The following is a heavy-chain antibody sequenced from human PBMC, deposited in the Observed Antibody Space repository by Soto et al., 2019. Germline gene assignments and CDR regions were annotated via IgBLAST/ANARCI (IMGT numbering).Heavy chain of an antibody. CDR3: AHVVITYGGVIGEDAFDI. D-gene: IGHD3-16*02. Sequence: KESGPTLVQPTQTLTLTCSFSGFSLTTRGVGVGWIRQPPGEALEWLAVIYWDGDNRYSPSLRSRLTITKDTSKNQVVLLMTNMDPVDTATYFCAHVVITYGGVIGEDAFDIWGQGTLVTVSS. V-gene: IGHV2-5*02. CDR2: IYWDGDN. CDR1: GFSLTTRGVG. J-gene: IGHJ3*02.